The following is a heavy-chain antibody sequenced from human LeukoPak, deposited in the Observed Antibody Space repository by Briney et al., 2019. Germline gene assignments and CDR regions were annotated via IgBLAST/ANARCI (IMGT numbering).Heavy chain of an antibody. J-gene: IGHJ4*02. CDR2: IYSGGST. CDR1: GFTVSSNY. Sequence: GGSLRLSCAASGFTVSSNYMSWVRQAPGKGLEWVSVIYSGGSTYYADSVKGRFTISRDNSKNTLYLQMNSLRAEDTAVYYCARDWTWSSPPDYWGQGTLVTVSS. CDR3: ARDWTWSSPPDY. V-gene: IGHV3-66*01. D-gene: IGHD3/OR15-3a*01.